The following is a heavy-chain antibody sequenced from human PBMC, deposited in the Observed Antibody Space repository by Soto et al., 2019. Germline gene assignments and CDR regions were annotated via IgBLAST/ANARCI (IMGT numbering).Heavy chain of an antibody. CDR1: GGSSSSNSYY. CDR2: IYYTGST. Sequence: LQLHESGPGLAKPSETLSLTCTVSGGSSSSNSYYWGWIRQPPGKGLEWIGNIYYTGSTYYNPSLESRVTISADTSKNQFSLKLSSVTAADTAVYYCARSLNWGDASYWNFDLWGRGTLVTVSS. V-gene: IGHV4-39*01. CDR3: ARSLNWGDASYWNFDL. J-gene: IGHJ2*01. D-gene: IGHD7-27*01.